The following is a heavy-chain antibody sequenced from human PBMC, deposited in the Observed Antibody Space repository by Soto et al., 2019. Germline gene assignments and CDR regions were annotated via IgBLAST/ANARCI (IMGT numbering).Heavy chain of an antibody. D-gene: IGHD1-1*01. V-gene: IGHV3-53*01. CDR3: ATWHEREHAYDV. J-gene: IGHJ3*01. CDR2: LYDIDGP. Sequence: DVQLVESGGGWIQPGASLRLSCAAFGFTISAKKDVAWVRQAPGKGLEWVSALYDIDGPFYADSVKGRFTTSSDSSKTTVYLQMNDLRPDDTAVYYCATWHEREHAYDVWGLGTTVTVSS. CDR1: GFTISAKK.